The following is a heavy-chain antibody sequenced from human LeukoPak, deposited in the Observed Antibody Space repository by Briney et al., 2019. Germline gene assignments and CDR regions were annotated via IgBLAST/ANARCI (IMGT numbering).Heavy chain of an antibody. Sequence: PGGSLRLSCAASGFTFSSYAMSWVRQAPGKGLEWVSAISGSGGATSYADSVKGRFTISRDNSKNTLYLQMNSLRAEDTAVYYCAKPATLRGPRYYDSNPYPVWYFDYWGQGTLVTVSS. CDR3: AKPATLRGPRYYDSNPYPVWYFDY. CDR2: ISGSGGAT. J-gene: IGHJ4*02. CDR1: GFTFSSYA. V-gene: IGHV3-23*01. D-gene: IGHD3-22*01.